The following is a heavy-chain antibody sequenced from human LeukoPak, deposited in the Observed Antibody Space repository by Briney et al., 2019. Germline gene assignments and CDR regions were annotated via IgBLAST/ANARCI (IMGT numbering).Heavy chain of an antibody. CDR2: ISSSGSTI. CDR3: AKPSRSGYCSGTSCPLGY. D-gene: IGHD2-15*01. Sequence: GGSLRLSCAASGFTFSSYEMNWVRQAPGKGLEWVSYISSSGSTIYYADSVKGRFTISRDNKKNSLYLQMSGLRTEDTALYYCAKPSRSGYCSGTSCPLGYWGQGTLVTVSS. J-gene: IGHJ4*02. V-gene: IGHV3-48*03. CDR1: GFTFSSYE.